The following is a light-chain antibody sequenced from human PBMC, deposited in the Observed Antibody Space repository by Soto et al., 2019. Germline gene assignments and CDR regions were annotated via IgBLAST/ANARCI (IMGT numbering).Light chain of an antibody. Sequence: DIQMTQSPYSLSASVGDRVTITCRASQSISTYLNWYQQKPGKVPELLIYSASSLQSGVPSRFTCSGSGTDFALTMGSLQIADFETYYCQQSFSVPYTFGQGPKLEI. CDR3: QQSFSVPYT. CDR2: SAS. V-gene: IGKV1-39*01. J-gene: IGKJ2*01. CDR1: QSISTY.